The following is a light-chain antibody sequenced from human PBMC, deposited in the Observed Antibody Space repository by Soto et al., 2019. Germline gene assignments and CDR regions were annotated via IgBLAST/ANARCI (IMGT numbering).Light chain of an antibody. CDR1: QSVSRQ. V-gene: IGKV3-11*01. CDR3: QQRCDWPLT. CDR2: DSS. Sequence: EIVLTQSPATLSLSPGESATRACRASQSVSRQLAWYQQKPGQAPRLLIYDSSNRATGIPARFSGSGSATDFTLTISSLDPADFAVYYCQQRCDWPLTFGGGTKVEIK. J-gene: IGKJ4*01.